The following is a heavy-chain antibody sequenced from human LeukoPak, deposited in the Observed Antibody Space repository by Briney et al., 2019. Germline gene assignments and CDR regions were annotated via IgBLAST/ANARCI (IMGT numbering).Heavy chain of an antibody. CDR2: VYPDDSDT. D-gene: IGHD6-13*01. CDR3: ARRGPGYSSRTIDF. Sequence: PGESLKISCKSSGYSFTNFWIGWVRQMPGKGLEWMGIVYPDDSDTRYSPSFQGHVSISADKSISTAYLQWTSLKASDTAMYYCARRGPGYSSRTIDFWGQGTLVTVSS. V-gene: IGHV5-51*01. CDR1: GYSFTNFW. J-gene: IGHJ4*02.